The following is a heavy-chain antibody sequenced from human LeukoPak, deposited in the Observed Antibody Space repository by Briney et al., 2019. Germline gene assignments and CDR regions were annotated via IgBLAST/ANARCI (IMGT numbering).Heavy chain of an antibody. V-gene: IGHV4-39*06. D-gene: IGHD6-19*01. CDR3: AIAVAGTIGY. J-gene: IGHJ4*02. CDR2: IYYSGST. CDR1: GGSISSSSYY. Sequence: SETLSLTCTVSGGSISSSSYYWGWIRQPPGKGLEWIRSIYYSGSTYYNPSLKSRVTISVDTSKNQFPLKLSSVTAADTAVYYCAIAVAGTIGYWGQGTLVTVSS.